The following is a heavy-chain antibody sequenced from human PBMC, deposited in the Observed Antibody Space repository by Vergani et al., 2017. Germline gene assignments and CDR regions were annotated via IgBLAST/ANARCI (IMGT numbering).Heavy chain of an antibody. CDR3: AKSCRIFAHKGSIDYDFWIGPQNYYYYMDV. CDR1: GFTFDDYA. V-gene: IGHV3-43*02. CDR2: ISGDGGST. J-gene: IGHJ6*03. Sequence: EVQLVESGGGVVQPGGSLRLSCAASGFTFDDYAMHWVRQAPGKGLEWVSLISGDGGSTYYADSVKGRFTISRDNSKNSLYLQMNSLRTEDTALYYCAKSCRIFAHKGSIDYDFWIGPQNYYYYMDVWGKGTTVTVSS. D-gene: IGHD3-3*01.